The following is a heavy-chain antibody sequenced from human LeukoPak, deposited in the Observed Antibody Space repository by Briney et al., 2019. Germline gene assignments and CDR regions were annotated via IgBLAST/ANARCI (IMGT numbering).Heavy chain of an antibody. CDR1: GFTFNNAW. CDR3: ATWGDFWSGNYGGY. J-gene: IGHJ4*02. V-gene: IGHV3-15*01. CDR2: IKRKIDGGTT. D-gene: IGHD3-3*01. Sequence: GGSLRLSCAASGFTFNNAWMSWVRQAPGKGLEGVGRIKRKIDGGTTDYAAPVKGRFSISRDDSKNTVDLQMNSLNTEDTAVYYCATWGDFWSGNYGGYWGQGTLVTVSS.